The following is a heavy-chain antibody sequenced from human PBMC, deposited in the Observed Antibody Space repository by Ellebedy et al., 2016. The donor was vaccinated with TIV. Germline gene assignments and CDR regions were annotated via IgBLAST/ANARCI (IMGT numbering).Heavy chain of an antibody. J-gene: IGHJ6*01. V-gene: IGHV4-39*01. D-gene: IGHD6-6*01. CDR2: VSHSGTT. CDR1: GGSISSSSHY. Sequence: SETLSLXCTVSGGSISSSSHYWGWIRQAPGKGLEWIGEVSHSGTTNYNPSLKSRVTMSVDSSKRQVSLKLSSVTAADTGLYYCAVRSSYFYGLDVWGQGTTVAVSS. CDR3: AVRSSYFYGLDV.